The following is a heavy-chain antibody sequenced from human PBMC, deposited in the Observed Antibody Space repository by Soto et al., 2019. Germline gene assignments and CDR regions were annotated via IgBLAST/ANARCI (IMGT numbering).Heavy chain of an antibody. V-gene: IGHV5-51*01. CDR3: ARLGLGYSGYIYYYGMDV. Sequence: PGESLKISCKGSGYSFTSYWIGWVRQMPGKGLEWMGIIYPGDSDTRYSPSFQGQVTISADKSISTAYLQWSSLKASDTAMYYCARLGLGYSGYIYYYGMDVWGQGTTVTVSS. CDR2: IYPGDSDT. J-gene: IGHJ6*02. CDR1: GYSFTSYW. D-gene: IGHD5-12*01.